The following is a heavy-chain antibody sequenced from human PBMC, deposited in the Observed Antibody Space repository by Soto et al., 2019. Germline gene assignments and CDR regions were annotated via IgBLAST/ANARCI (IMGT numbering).Heavy chain of an antibody. V-gene: IGHV1-18*04. J-gene: IGHJ6*02. CDR3: ARDMGSNTGWVPYYYGMDV. D-gene: IGHD4-4*01. CDR2: ISAYNGYT. CDR1: GYTFISYG. Sequence: QVQLVQSGAEVKKPGASVKVSCKASGYTFISYGISWVLQAPGQGLEWMGWISAYNGYTNYAQKLQGRVTMTTDTSTRTAYMELRSLRSDDTAVYYCARDMGSNTGWVPYYYGMDVWGQGTTVTVSS.